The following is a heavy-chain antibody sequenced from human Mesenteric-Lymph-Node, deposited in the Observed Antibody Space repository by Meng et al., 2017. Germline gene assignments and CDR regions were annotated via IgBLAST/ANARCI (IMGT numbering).Heavy chain of an antibody. CDR2: IYYSGST. Sequence: ESGPGLGKPSQTLSLPFTVSGGSISSGYYYWSWIRQPPGKGLEWSGCIYYSGSTYYNPSLKGRVTISVDTSKNQFSLNLSSVTAADTAVYYCARGQRSYSGSYPEWFNPWGQGTLVTVSS. CDR3: ARGQRSYSGSYPEWFNP. CDR1: GGSISSGYYY. V-gene: IGHV4-30-4*01. D-gene: IGHD1-26*01. J-gene: IGHJ5*02.